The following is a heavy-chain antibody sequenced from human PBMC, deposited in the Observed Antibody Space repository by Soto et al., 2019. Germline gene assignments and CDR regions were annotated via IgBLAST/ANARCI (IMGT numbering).Heavy chain of an antibody. CDR2: INAGNGNT. D-gene: IGHD6-13*01. V-gene: IGHV1-3*05. CDR1: GYTFTSYA. CDR3: ARAPWGPGIAEY. Sequence: QVQLVQSGAEEKKPGASVKVSCKASGYTFTSYAMDWVRQAPGQRLEWMGWINAGNGNTKYSQKFQGRVTITRDTSASTAYMELSSLRSEDTAVYYCARAPWGPGIAEYWGQGTLVTVSS. J-gene: IGHJ4*02.